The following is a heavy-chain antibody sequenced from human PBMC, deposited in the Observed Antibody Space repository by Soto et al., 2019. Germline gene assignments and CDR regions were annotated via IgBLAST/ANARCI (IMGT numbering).Heavy chain of an antibody. Sequence: EVLLLESGGGLVQSGGSLRLTCAASGFTFSTYTMSWVRQAPGEGLEWVSGIIQSGETFYADSVKGRFTISRDNSNNMLYLQIHSLRADDTAVYYCAKDRQPDDRWPFDHWGQGTLVTVSS. CDR3: AKDRQPDDRWPFDH. CDR1: GFTFSTYT. V-gene: IGHV3-23*01. D-gene: IGHD3-16*02. CDR2: IIQSGET. J-gene: IGHJ4*02.